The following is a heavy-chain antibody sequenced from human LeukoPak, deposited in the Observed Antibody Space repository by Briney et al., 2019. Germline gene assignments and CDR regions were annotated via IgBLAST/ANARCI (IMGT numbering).Heavy chain of an antibody. CDR3: ATRLGGYSSTIDY. CDR2: INHSGST. V-gene: IGHV4-34*01. CDR1: GGSFSGYY. J-gene: IGHJ4*02. Sequence: SETLSLTCAVDGGSFSGYYWSWIRQPPGKGLEWIGEINHSGSTNYNPSLKSRVTISVDTSKNQFSLKLSSVTAADTAVYYCATRLGGYSSTIDYWGQGTLVTVSS. D-gene: IGHD6-13*01.